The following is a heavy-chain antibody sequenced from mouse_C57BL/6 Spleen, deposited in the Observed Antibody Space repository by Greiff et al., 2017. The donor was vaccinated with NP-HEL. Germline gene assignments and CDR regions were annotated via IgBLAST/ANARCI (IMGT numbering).Heavy chain of an antibody. J-gene: IGHJ4*01. D-gene: IGHD3-2*02. V-gene: IGHV1-81*01. CDR2: IYPRSGNT. CDR1: GYTFTSYG. Sequence: VMLVESGAELARPGASVKLSCKASGYTFTSYGISWVKQRTGQGLEWIGEIYPRSGNTYYNEKFKGKATLTADKSSSTAYMELRSLTSEDSAVYFCARLDSSGSYYAMDYWGQGTSVTVSS. CDR3: ARLDSSGSYYAMDY.